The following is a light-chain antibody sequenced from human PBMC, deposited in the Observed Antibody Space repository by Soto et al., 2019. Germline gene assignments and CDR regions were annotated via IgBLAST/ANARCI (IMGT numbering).Light chain of an antibody. V-gene: IGKV1-5*03. CDR2: KAS. Sequence: DIQMTQSPSTLSASVGDSVTITCRASQSISTWLAWYQQKAGKAPKLLIYKASSLEGGVPSRFSGSESGTEFNITISSLQPDDFATYYCQQYNTYPLTFGGGTTVDIK. CDR1: QSISTW. CDR3: QQYNTYPLT. J-gene: IGKJ4*01.